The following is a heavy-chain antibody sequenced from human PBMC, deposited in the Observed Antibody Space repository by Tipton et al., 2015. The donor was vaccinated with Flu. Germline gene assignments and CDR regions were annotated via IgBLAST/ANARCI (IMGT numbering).Heavy chain of an antibody. Sequence: TLSLTCSVSGGSIRSSSDYWGWVRQPPGKGLEWIGSIYYSGSTNYNLSLKSRVTISEDTSKNQFSLKLSSVTAAETPVYYCARELMITFGGVHQGVFDYWGQGTLVTVPS. CDR2: IYYSGST. CDR3: ARELMITFGGVHQGVFDY. CDR1: GGSIRSSSDY. V-gene: IGHV4-39*07. J-gene: IGHJ4*02. D-gene: IGHD3-16*01.